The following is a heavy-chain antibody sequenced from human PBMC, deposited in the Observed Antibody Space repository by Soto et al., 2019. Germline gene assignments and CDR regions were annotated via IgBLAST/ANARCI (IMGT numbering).Heavy chain of an antibody. D-gene: IGHD2-15*01. V-gene: IGHV6-1*01. J-gene: IGHJ6*02. CDR2: TYYRSKWYN. CDR1: GDSVSGNSAA. CDR3: ASADIVVVVAEYYYYGMDV. Sequence: SQTLSLTCAISGDSVSGNSAAWNWIRQSPSRGLEWLGRTYYRSKWYNDYVVSVKSRITINPDTSKNQFSLQLNSVTPEDTAVYYCASADIVVVVAEYYYYGMDVWGQGTTVTVSS.